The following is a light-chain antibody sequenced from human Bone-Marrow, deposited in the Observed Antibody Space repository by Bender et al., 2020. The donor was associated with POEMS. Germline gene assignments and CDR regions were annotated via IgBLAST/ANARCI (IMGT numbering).Light chain of an antibody. CDR3: AVWEDSLNGWV. V-gene: IGLV1-44*01. CDR1: SSNIGAHA. CDR2: SSH. J-gene: IGLJ3*02. Sequence: QSVLTQPPSASGTPGQRVTISCSGGSSNIGAHAVNWYQHLPGTAPKLLIYSSHRRPSEVPDRFSVSRSGTSASLAISGLQSEDEADYYCAVWEDSLNGWVFGGGTKLTVL.